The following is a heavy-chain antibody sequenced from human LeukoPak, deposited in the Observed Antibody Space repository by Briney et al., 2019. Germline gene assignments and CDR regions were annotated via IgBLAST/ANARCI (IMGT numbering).Heavy chain of an antibody. J-gene: IGHJ6*03. V-gene: IGHV4-34*01. CDR2: INHGGST. CDR1: GGSFSGYY. CDR3: ARGSMIGYCTNGVCYRNCYYMDV. D-gene: IGHD2-8*01. Sequence: SETLSLTCAVYGGSFSGYYWSWIRQPPGKGLEWIGEINHGGSTNYNPSLKSRVTISVDTSKNQFSLKLSSVTAADTAVYYCARGSMIGYCTNGVCYRNCYYMDVWGKGTTVAVSS.